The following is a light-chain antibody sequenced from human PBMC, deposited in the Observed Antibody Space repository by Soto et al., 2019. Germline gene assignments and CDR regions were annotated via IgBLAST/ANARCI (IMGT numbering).Light chain of an antibody. V-gene: IGLV2-11*01. J-gene: IGLJ1*01. CDR2: DVS. CDR3: HSYDISLSTYV. CDR1: SSDVGGYNY. Sequence: QSVLTQPRSVSGSPGQSVPISCPGTSSDVGGYNYVSWYQQHPGKAPKLMIYDVSERPSGVPDRFSGSKSGNTASLTISGLQAEDEADYYCHSYDISLSTYVLGTGTKLTVL.